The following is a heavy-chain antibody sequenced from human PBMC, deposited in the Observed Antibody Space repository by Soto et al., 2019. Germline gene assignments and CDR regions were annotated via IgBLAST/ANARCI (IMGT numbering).Heavy chain of an antibody. CDR1: GGSISSGGYS. Sequence: QLQLQESGSGLVKPSQTLSLTCAVSGGSISSGGYSWSWIRQPPGKGLEWIGYIYHSGSTYYNPSLXSXXXIXIGRSKNQFSLKLSSVTAADTAVYYCARGQVVAAQHWGQGTLVTVSS. J-gene: IGHJ4*02. V-gene: IGHV4-30-2*01. D-gene: IGHD2-15*01. CDR3: ARGQVVAAQH. CDR2: IYHSGST.